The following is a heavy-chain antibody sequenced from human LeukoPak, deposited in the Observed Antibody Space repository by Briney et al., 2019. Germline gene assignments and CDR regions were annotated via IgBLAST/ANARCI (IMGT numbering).Heavy chain of an antibody. V-gene: IGHV1-18*04. D-gene: IGHD3-10*01. CDR1: GYTFTSFG. CDR3: ARGGATAPKDLAFEI. CDR2: ISPYNGNT. Sequence: GASVKVSCKASGYTFTSFGIAWVRQAPGQGPEWMGWISPYNGNTNYAQKLQGRVTMTTDTSTTTAYMEVRSLTSDDTAVYYCARGGATAPKDLAFEIWGQGTVVTVSS. J-gene: IGHJ3*02.